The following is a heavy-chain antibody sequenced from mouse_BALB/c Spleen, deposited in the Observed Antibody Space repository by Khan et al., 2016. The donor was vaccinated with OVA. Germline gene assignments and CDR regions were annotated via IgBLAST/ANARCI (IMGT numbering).Heavy chain of an antibody. CDR2: IDPANGNT. Sequence: EVKLMESGAELVKPGASVKLSCTASGFNIKDSYMHWVKQRPEQGLEWIGRIDPANGNTKYDPKFQGKATITADTSSTTAYLQLSSLTSEDTAGEVCAREGSYCYAMDYWGQGTSVTVSA. V-gene: IGHV14-3*02. D-gene: IGHD1-1*01. CDR1: GFNIKDSY. J-gene: IGHJ4*01. CDR3: AREGSYCYAMDY.